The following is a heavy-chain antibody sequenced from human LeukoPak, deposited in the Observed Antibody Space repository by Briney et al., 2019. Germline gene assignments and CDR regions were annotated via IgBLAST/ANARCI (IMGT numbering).Heavy chain of an antibody. CDR2: IYHSGST. J-gene: IGHJ2*01. Sequence: PSQTLSLTCAVSGGSISSGGYSWSWIRQPPGKGLEWIGYIYHSGSTYYNPSLKSRVTISVDRSKNQFSLKLSSVTAADTAVYYCARTLWVHCGGDCYPRYFDLWGRGTPVTVSS. CDR1: GGSISSGGYS. V-gene: IGHV4-30-2*01. D-gene: IGHD2-21*01. CDR3: ARTLWVHCGGDCYPRYFDL.